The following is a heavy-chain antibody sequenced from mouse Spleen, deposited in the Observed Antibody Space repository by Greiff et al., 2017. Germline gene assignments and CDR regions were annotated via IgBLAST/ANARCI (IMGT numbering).Heavy chain of an antibody. CDR1: GFTFSSYA. CDR3: ARQDYGSSPFAY. CDR2: ISSGGSST. D-gene: IGHD1-1*01. Sequence: EVMLVESGGGLVKPGGSLKLSCAASGFTFSSYAMSWVRQTPEKRLEWVATISSGGSSTYYPDSVKGRFTISRDNAKNTLYLQMSSLRSEDTAMYYCARQDYGSSPFAYWGQGTLVTVSA. V-gene: IGHV5-9-1*01. J-gene: IGHJ3*01.